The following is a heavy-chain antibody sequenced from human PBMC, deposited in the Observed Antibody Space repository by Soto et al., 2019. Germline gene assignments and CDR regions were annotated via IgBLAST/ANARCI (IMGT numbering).Heavy chain of an antibody. J-gene: IGHJ4*02. D-gene: IGHD1-26*01. CDR1: GGTFSSHA. CDR2: IIRIFGTA. V-gene: IGHV1-69*01. Sequence: QVQLVQCGAEVKKPGSSVKVSCKASGGTFSSHAISWVRQAPGQGLEWMGEIIRIFGTANYAQKFQGRVTITADESTSTGYMDLSSLRSDDTAVYYCARDTLSGSYFYWGQGTLVTVSS. CDR3: ARDTLSGSYFY.